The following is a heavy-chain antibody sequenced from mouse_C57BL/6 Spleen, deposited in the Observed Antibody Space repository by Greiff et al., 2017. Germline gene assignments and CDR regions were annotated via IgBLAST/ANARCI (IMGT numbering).Heavy chain of an antibody. J-gene: IGHJ3*01. Sequence: QVQLQQSGAELVKPGASVKMSCKASGYTFTTYPLAWMKQNHGKSLEWIGNFHPYNDDTKYNEKFKGKATLTVEKSSSTVYLELSRLTSDDSAVYYCARSYYYGSSPWFAYWGQGTLVTVSA. CDR1: GYTFTTYP. V-gene: IGHV1-47*01. D-gene: IGHD1-1*01. CDR2: FHPYNDDT. CDR3: ARSYYYGSSPWFAY.